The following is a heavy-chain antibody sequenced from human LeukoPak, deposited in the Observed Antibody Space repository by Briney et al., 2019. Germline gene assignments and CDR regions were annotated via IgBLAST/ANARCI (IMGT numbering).Heavy chain of an antibody. J-gene: IGHJ6*02. CDR2: ISYDGSNK. CDR3: AKRIAVAGTHYYGMDV. V-gene: IGHV3-30-3*02. Sequence: PGGSLRLSCAASGFTFSSYAMHWVRQAPGKGLEWVAVISYDGSNKYYADSVKGRFTISRDNSKNTLYLQMNSLRAEDTAVYYCAKRIAVAGTHYYGMDVWGQGTTVTVSS. D-gene: IGHD6-19*01. CDR1: GFTFSSYA.